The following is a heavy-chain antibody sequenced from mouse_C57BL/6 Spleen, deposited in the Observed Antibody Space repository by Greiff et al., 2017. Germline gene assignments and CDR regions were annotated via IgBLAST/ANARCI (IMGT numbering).Heavy chain of an antibody. D-gene: IGHD3-2*02. CDR1: GYTFTSYG. CDR2: IYPRSGNT. Sequence: VQLKESGAELARPGASVKLSCKASGYTFTSYGISWVKQRTGQGLEWIGEIYPRSGNTYYNEKFKGKATLTADKSSSTAYMELRSLTSEDSAVYFCARSLDSSGYWDYWGQGTTLTVSS. J-gene: IGHJ2*01. V-gene: IGHV1-81*01. CDR3: ARSLDSSGYWDY.